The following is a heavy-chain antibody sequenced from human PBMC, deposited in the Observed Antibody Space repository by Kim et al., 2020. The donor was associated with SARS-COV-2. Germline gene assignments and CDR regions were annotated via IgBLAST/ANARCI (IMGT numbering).Heavy chain of an antibody. Sequence: SVKVSCKASGGTFSSYAISWVRQAPGQGLEWMGGIIPIFGTANYAQKFQGRVTITADESTSTAYMELSSLRSEDTAVYYCARAFGDIVVVVENRDFYSYYYGMDVWGQGTTVTVSS. CDR1: GGTFSSYA. J-gene: IGHJ6*02. D-gene: IGHD2-15*01. V-gene: IGHV1-69*13. CDR3: ARAFGDIVVVVENRDFYSYYYGMDV. CDR2: IIPIFGTA.